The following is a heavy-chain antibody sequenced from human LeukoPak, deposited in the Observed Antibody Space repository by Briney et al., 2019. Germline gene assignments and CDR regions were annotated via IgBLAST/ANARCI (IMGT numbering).Heavy chain of an antibody. CDR2: ISGIGGTT. CDR1: GFTFSNYA. Sequence: GGSLRLSCAASGFTFSNYAMSWVRQAPGKGLEWVSGISGIGGTTYYADSVKGRFTVSTDNSKNTLSLQMYSLRAEDTAIYYCAKANVFGVLDYFDYWGQGTLVTVSS. CDR3: AKANVFGVLDYFDY. J-gene: IGHJ4*02. V-gene: IGHV3-23*01. D-gene: IGHD3-3*01.